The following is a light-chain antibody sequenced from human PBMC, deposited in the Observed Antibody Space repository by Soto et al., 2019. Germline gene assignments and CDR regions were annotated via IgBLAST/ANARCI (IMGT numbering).Light chain of an antibody. Sequence: DIQMTQSPSTLSASVVGRVTITFLASQSVGTWVAWYQQKPGKAPKLLIYDASNLETGVPSRFSGSGSGTDFTFTISSLQPEDIATYYCQQYDNLPWKFGQGTKVDIK. CDR3: QQYDNLPWK. CDR2: DAS. CDR1: QSVGTW. V-gene: IGKV1-33*01. J-gene: IGKJ1*01.